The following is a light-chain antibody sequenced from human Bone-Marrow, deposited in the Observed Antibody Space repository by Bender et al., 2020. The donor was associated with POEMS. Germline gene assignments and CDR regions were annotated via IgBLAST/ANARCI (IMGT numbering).Light chain of an antibody. CDR3: SSYAGGNSLV. Sequence: QSVPTQPPSVSGAPGQRVTISCTGSSSNTGSGYDINWYQHLPGTAPKLLIYGYNNRPSGVPDRFSGSKSGTSASLAITGLQAEDEGDYYCSSYAGGNSLVFGGGTKLTVL. CDR1: SSNTGSGYD. V-gene: IGLV1-40*01. CDR2: GYN. J-gene: IGLJ3*02.